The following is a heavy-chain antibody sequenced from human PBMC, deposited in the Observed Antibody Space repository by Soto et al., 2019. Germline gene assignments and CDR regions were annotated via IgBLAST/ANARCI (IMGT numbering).Heavy chain of an antibody. CDR2: INPNSGGT. J-gene: IGHJ4*02. Sequence: AASVKVSCKASGYTFTGYYMHWVRQAPGQGLEWMGWINPNSGGTNYAQKFQGWVTMTRDTSISTAYMELSRLRSDDTAVYYCARFMGGYDYRYFDYWGQGTLVTVSS. D-gene: IGHD5-12*01. V-gene: IGHV1-2*04. CDR3: ARFMGGYDYRYFDY. CDR1: GYTFTGYY.